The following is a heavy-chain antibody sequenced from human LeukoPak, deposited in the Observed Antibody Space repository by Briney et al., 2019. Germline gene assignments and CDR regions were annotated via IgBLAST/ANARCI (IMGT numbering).Heavy chain of an antibody. D-gene: IGHD2-15*01. CDR3: ASRYCSGGSCNDY. CDR1: GGSISSGDYY. CDR2: INHSGST. J-gene: IGHJ4*02. Sequence: SETLSLTCTVSGGSISSGDYYWSWIRQPPGKGLEWIGEINHSGSTNYNPSLKSRVTISVDTSKNQFSLKLSSVTAADTAVYYCASRYCSGGSCNDYWGQGTLVTVSS. V-gene: IGHV4-39*07.